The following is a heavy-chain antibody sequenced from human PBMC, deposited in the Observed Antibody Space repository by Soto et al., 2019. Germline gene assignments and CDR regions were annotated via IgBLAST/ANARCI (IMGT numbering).Heavy chain of an antibody. Sequence: GESLKISCKGSGYSFTSYWIGWVRQMPGKGLAWMGIIYPGDSDTRYSPSFQGQVTISADKSISTAYLQWSSLKASDTAMYYCAKMVRGVMGGRYYYYGMDVWGQGTTVTVSS. V-gene: IGHV5-51*01. CDR3: AKMVRGVMGGRYYYYGMDV. J-gene: IGHJ6*02. CDR1: GYSFTSYW. D-gene: IGHD3-10*01. CDR2: IYPGDSDT.